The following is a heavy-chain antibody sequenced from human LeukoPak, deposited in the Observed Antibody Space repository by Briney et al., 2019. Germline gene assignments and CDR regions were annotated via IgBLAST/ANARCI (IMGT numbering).Heavy chain of an antibody. Sequence: GGSLRLSCAASGFTFSSYWMHWVRQAPGKGLVWVSRINSDGSSTSYADSVKGRFTISRDNAKNTLYLQMNSLRAEDTAVYYCARTGYYYDSSGYYYDAFDIWGQGTMVTVSS. D-gene: IGHD3-22*01. J-gene: IGHJ3*02. CDR2: INSDGSST. CDR3: ARTGYYYDSSGYYYDAFDI. CDR1: GFTFSSYW. V-gene: IGHV3-74*01.